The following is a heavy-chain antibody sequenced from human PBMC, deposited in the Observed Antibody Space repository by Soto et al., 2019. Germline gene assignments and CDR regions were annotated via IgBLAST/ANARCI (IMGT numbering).Heavy chain of an antibody. Sequence: EVQLLESGGALVQPGGSLRVSCAASGFTFRAYAMSWVRQAPGRGLEWVSSINSDGSSTMYADSVKGRFTIFRDNAKNTLYLQMNSLRGEDTAVYYCARDPAPIGWYDYWGQGTLVTVSS. CDR1: GFTFRAYA. J-gene: IGHJ4*02. CDR2: INSDGSST. V-gene: IGHV3-74*03. D-gene: IGHD6-19*01. CDR3: ARDPAPIGWYDY.